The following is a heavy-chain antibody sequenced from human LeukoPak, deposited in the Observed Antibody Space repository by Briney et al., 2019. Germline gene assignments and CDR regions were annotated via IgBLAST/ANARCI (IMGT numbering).Heavy chain of an antibody. V-gene: IGHV4-31*03. CDR1: GGSISSGGYY. CDR3: ARAGAIVVVRDAFDI. Sequence: PSETLSLTCTVSGGSISSGGYYWSWIRQHPGKGLEWIGYIYYSGSTYYNPSLKSRVTISVDTSKNQFSLKLSSVTAADTAVYYCARAGAIVVVRDAFDIWGQGTMVTVSS. J-gene: IGHJ3*02. D-gene: IGHD3-22*01. CDR2: IYYSGST.